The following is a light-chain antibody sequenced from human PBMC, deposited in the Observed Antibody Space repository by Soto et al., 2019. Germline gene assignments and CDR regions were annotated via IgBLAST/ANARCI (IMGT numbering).Light chain of an antibody. CDR3: SSFAGGNVV. CDR1: SSDVGGYNY. Sequence: QSALTQPPSASGSPGQSVTISCTGTSSDVGGYNYVSWYQQHPGKAPKLMISEVSKRPSGVPDRFSGSKSGNTASLTVSGLQAEDEADYYCSSFAGGNVVFGGGTKLTVL. CDR2: EVS. J-gene: IGLJ2*01. V-gene: IGLV2-8*01.